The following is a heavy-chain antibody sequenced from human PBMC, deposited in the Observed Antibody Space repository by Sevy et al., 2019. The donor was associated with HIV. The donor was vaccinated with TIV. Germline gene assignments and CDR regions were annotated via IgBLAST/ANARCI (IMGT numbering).Heavy chain of an antibody. Sequence: GGSLRLSCTASGFTFGDYCVSWFRQAPGKGLEWVSAISGSGGSTYYADSVKGRFTISRDNSKNTLYLQMNSLRAEDTAVYYCAKDQVAMIVVVITEGDAFDIWGQGTMVTVSS. CDR1: GFTFGDYC. V-gene: IGHV3-23*01. J-gene: IGHJ3*02. CDR2: ISGSGGST. CDR3: AKDQVAMIVVVITEGDAFDI. D-gene: IGHD3-22*01.